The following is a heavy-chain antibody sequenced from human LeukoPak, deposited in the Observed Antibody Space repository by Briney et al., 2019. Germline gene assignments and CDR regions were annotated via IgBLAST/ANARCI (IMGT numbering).Heavy chain of an antibody. CDR3: ARVGFCTKGVCYGFDY. CDR1: GYTFTVNY. CDR2: INPNSGGT. J-gene: IGHJ4*02. V-gene: IGHV1-2*02. D-gene: IGHD2-8*01. Sequence: ASVKVSCKPSGYTFTVNYIHWVRQAPGQGPEWVGWINPNSGGTNYAQKFQGRVTMTRDTSISTAYMELSRLTSDDTAVYYCARVGFCTKGVCYGFDYWGQGTLVTVSS.